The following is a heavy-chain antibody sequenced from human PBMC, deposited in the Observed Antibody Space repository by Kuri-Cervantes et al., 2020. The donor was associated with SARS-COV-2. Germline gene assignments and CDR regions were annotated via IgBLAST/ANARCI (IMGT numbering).Heavy chain of an antibody. D-gene: IGHD3-16*01. J-gene: IGHJ6*03. CDR3: ARGAANSYMDV. V-gene: IGHV3-23*01. CDR2: ISDSGINT. Sequence: GESLKISCAASGFTFSVYAMGWVRQAPGRGLEWVSGISDSGINTYYPDSVRGRSTISRDNSKNTVSLHMNRLRAEDTAMYYCARGAANSYMDVWGRGTTVTVSS. CDR1: GFTFSVYA.